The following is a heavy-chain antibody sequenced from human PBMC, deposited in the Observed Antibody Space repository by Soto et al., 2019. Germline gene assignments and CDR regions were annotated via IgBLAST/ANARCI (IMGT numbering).Heavy chain of an antibody. Sequence: PXGTLALTCAVYGGSFSCYYWSWIRQPPGKGLEWIGEINHSGSTNYNPSLKSRVTISVDTSKNQFSLKLSSVTAADTAVYYCARGGRSYDFWSGYPFYNYYYYGMDVWGQGTTVTVS. CDR2: INHSGST. CDR3: ARGGRSYDFWSGYPFYNYYYYGMDV. CDR1: GGSFSCYY. D-gene: IGHD3-3*01. V-gene: IGHV4-34*01. J-gene: IGHJ6*02.